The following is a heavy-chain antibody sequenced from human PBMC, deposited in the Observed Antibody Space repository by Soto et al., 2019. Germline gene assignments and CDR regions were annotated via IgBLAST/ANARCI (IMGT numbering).Heavy chain of an antibody. CDR1: RFMFSTYV. CDR3: AREDLSSGHAGTVYH. V-gene: IGHV3-30-3*01. J-gene: IGHJ1*01. CDR2: ISNDGTST. D-gene: IGHD3-22*01. Sequence: QVQLVESGGGVVQSGRSLRLSCAASRFMFSTYVMHWVRQTPDTGLEWVAGISNDGTSTHYPDSVKGRFTISRDNSKNTLYLQMDSLSGEDSAVYYCAREDLSSGHAGTVYHWGQGTLVSVSS.